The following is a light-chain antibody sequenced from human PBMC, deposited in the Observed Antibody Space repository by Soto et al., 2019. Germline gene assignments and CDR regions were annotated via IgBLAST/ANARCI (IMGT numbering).Light chain of an antibody. Sequence: DIQMTQSPSTLSASAGDRVTLTCPASQSISSWLAWYQQKPGKAPKLLIYDASSLESGVPSRFSGSGSGTEFTLTISSLQPEDFAVYYCQQYNNWPRITFGQGTRLEIK. CDR1: QSISSW. CDR3: QQYNNWPRIT. J-gene: IGKJ5*01. CDR2: DAS. V-gene: IGKV1-5*01.